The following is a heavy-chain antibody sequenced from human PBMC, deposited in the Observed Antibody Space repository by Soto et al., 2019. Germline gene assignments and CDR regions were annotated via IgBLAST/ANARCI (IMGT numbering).Heavy chain of an antibody. CDR2: LNGDGSST. D-gene: IGHD2-21*02. CDR3: AKGIYCGGDCYSHYYYYGMDV. CDR1: GFTLRSYW. J-gene: IGHJ6*02. V-gene: IGHV3-74*01. Sequence: GGSMRLSCAVSGFTLRSYWIHWVRQDSEKGLVWVSRLNGDGSSTNYADSVKGRFTISRDNAKNTLYLQMNSLRAEDTAVYYCAKGIYCGGDCYSHYYYYGMDVWGQGTTVTVSS.